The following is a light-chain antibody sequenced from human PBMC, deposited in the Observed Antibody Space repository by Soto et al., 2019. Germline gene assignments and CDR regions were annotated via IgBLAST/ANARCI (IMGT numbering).Light chain of an antibody. Sequence: DTKISESPSTLSASVRDRDTIPCRASENIGAWLAWYQQKPGKAPKLLIYKASSLESGVPSRFSGSGSGTDFTFTISSLQPEDIATYYCKHCDSLPLTSGQGTRLEIK. CDR3: KHCDSLPLT. CDR2: KAS. J-gene: IGKJ5*01. CDR1: ENIGAW. V-gene: IGKV1-5*03.